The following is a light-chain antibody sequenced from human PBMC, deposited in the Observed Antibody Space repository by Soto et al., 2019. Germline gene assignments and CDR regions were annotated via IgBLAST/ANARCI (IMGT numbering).Light chain of an antibody. CDR1: SSNIGSNT. V-gene: IGLV1-44*01. CDR3: AAWDDSLNGYV. Sequence: QSVLTQPPSASGTPGQRVTISCSGSSSNIGSNTVNWYQHLPGTAPKLLIYSNNQRPSGVPDRFAGSKSGTSASLAISGLQSEDGADYYCAAWDDSLNGYVFGTGTKLTVL. J-gene: IGLJ1*01. CDR2: SNN.